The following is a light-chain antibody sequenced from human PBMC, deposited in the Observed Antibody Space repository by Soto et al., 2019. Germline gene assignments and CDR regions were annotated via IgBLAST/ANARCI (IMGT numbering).Light chain of an antibody. V-gene: IGLV1-47*01. J-gene: IGLJ3*02. Sequence: SVLTQPPSASGTPGQRVTISCSGSSSNTGSNYVYWYQQLPGTAPKLLIYRNNQRPSGVPDRFSGSKSGTSASLAISGLRSEDEADYYCAAWDDSLSGPGVFGGGTKVTVL. CDR1: SSNTGSNY. CDR3: AAWDDSLSGPGV. CDR2: RNN.